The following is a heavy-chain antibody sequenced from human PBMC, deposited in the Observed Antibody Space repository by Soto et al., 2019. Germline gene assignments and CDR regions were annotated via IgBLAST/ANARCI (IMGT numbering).Heavy chain of an antibody. CDR3: AKGDNLGPKTGYAFDP. CDR1: GDSVSSNTAS. D-gene: IGHD5-12*01. CDR2: TYFRSKWYN. V-gene: IGHV6-1*01. J-gene: IGHJ5*02. Sequence: SQTLSLSCAISGDSVSSNTASWNWIRQSPSRGLEWLGRTYFRSKWYNDYAVSVKSRIIINPDTSNNQFSLQLNSVTPEDTAVYFCAKGDNLGPKTGYAFDPWGQGIMVTVSS.